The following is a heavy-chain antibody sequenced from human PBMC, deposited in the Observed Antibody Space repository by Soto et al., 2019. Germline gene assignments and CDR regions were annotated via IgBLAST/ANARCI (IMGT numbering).Heavy chain of an antibody. CDR1: GGTFSSYA. CDR3: ARGYYDILTGYHGGGMDV. J-gene: IGHJ6*02. CDR2: IIPIFGTA. D-gene: IGHD3-9*01. Sequence: QVQLVQSGAEVKKPGSSVKVSCKASGGTFSSYAISWVRQAPGQGLEWMGGIIPIFGTANYAQKFQGRVTITADEYTSTGYMELRSLRSEDTAVYYCARGYYDILTGYHGGGMDVWGQGTTVTVSS. V-gene: IGHV1-69*12.